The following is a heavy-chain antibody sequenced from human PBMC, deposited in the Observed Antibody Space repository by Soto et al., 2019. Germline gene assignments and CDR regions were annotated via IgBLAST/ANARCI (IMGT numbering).Heavy chain of an antibody. D-gene: IGHD3-10*01. Sequence: QVQLQESGPGLVKPSETLSLICTVSGGSISDFYWSWIRQPAGKGLEWIGRIHTSGSTNINPSLKSRVSLSLDTSRNQLSLTLTSVTAADTAEYYCARPQYFGEDGAFNIWGQGTVVTVSS. J-gene: IGHJ3*02. CDR2: IHTSGST. CDR3: ARPQYFGEDGAFNI. V-gene: IGHV4-4*07. CDR1: GGSISDFY.